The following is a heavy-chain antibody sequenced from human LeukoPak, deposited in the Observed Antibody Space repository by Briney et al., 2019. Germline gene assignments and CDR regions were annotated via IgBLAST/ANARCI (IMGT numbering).Heavy chain of an antibody. CDR3: ARGRYGWLPFDY. CDR2: IYYSGGT. D-gene: IGHD3-16*01. V-gene: IGHV4-59*12. J-gene: IGHJ4*02. CDR1: GGSISSYY. Sequence: SETLSLTCTVSGGSISSYYWGWIRQPPGKGLEWIGYIYYSGGTNYNPSLKSRVTISVDTSKNQFSLKLSSVTAADTAVYYCARGRYGWLPFDYWGQGTLVTVSS.